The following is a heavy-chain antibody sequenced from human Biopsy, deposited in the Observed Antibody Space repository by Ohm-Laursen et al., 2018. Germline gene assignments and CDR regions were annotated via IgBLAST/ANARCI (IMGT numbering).Heavy chain of an antibody. Sequence: ASVKVSCKTSGGTFTTYGFNWVRQAPGQGLEWMGRIIPILGRPTYAQKFQGRVTITADTSTGTVFMDLSTLRSEDSALYYCAREQHPYIDVLTDSFSYVPMDVWGAGTTVTVSS. CDR3: AREQHPYIDVLTDSFSYVPMDV. J-gene: IGHJ6*04. CDR1: GGTFTTYG. V-gene: IGHV1-69*04. D-gene: IGHD3-9*01. CDR2: IIPILGRP.